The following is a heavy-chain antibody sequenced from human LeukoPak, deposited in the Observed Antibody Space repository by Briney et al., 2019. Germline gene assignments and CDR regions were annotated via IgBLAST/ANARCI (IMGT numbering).Heavy chain of an antibody. V-gene: IGHV3-66*01. CDR2: IYSGGDT. CDR1: GFTVSNYY. CDR3: ARDPDA. J-gene: IGHJ5*02. Sequence: GGSLRLSCAASGFTVSNYYMSWVRQAPGKGLEWVSGIYSGGDTLHADSVKGRFTLSRDNSKNTLYLQMNSLRAEDTAVYYCARDPDAWGQGTLVTVSS.